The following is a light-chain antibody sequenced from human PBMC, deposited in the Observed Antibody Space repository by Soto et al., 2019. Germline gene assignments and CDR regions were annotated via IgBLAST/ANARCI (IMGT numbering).Light chain of an antibody. CDR2: GAS. CDR3: WQHGSCPST. J-gene: IGKJ1*01. V-gene: IGKV3-20*01. CDR1: QSVSNSY. Sequence: EIALTQSPGTLSLSPGERATLSCRASQSVSNSYLAWYQQKPGQAPRLLIYGASNRATGIPDRFSGGGARTVITLTSSIQEHEFAAFYCWQHGSCPSTFGQGTKVDIK.